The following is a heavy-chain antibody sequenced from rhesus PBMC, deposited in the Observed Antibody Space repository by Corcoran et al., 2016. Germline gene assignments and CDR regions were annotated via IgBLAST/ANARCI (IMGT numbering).Heavy chain of an antibody. D-gene: IGHD6-43*01. CDR3: ARDKEAGIAAATSDY. CDR2: ISGSSGST. Sequence: QVQLQESGPGLVKPSETLSLTCAVSGSSLSSGYYWGWIRQPPGKGLDDIGYISGSSGSTYYNPSLKSRVTISKDTSKNQFSLKLGSVTAADTAVYYCARDKEAGIAAATSDYWGQGVLVTVSS. V-gene: IGHV4-99*02. J-gene: IGHJ4*01. CDR1: GSSLSSGYY.